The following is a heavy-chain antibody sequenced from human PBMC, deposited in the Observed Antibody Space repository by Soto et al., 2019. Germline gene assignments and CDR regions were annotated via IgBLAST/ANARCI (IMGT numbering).Heavy chain of an antibody. D-gene: IGHD3-9*01. CDR2: ISYDGSNK. CDR3: AKDRADDILTGHPLDY. CDR1: GFTFSSYG. Sequence: QVQLVESGGGVVQPGRSLRLSCAASGFTFSSYGMHWVRQAPGKGLEWVAVISYDGSNKYYADSVKGRFTISRDNSKNTLYLQMNSLRAEDTAVYYCAKDRADDILTGHPLDYWGQRTLVTVSS. V-gene: IGHV3-30*18. J-gene: IGHJ4*02.